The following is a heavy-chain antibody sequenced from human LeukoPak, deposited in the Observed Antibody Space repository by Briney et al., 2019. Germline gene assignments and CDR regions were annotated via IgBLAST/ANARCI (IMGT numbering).Heavy chain of an antibody. V-gene: IGHV4-59*08. CDR1: GGSISNYY. Sequence: SSETLSLTCTVSGGSISNYYWSWIRQPPGKGLEWIGYMYDSGSTNNYNPSLKSRVTISVDTSKDQFSLRLSSVTAADTAVYYCARAYSSSWYWNWFDPWGQGTLVTVSS. D-gene: IGHD6-13*01. J-gene: IGHJ5*02. CDR2: MYDSGST. CDR3: ARAYSSSWYWNWFDP.